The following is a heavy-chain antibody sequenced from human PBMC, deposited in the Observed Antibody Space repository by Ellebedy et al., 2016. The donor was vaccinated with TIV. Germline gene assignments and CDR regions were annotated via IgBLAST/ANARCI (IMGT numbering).Heavy chain of an antibody. CDR2: ISTSGNDI. D-gene: IGHD6-19*01. V-gene: IGHV3-11*04. J-gene: IGHJ6*02. CDR1: GFTFSDYY. Sequence: GESLKISCAASGFTFSDYYMSWIRQSPGRGLEWISHISTSGNDINYADSVKGRFTISRDNAKNSLYLHMNSLRVEDTAVYYCVSGQSSGGYYYYGMDVWGQGTTVTVSS. CDR3: VSGQSSGGYYYYGMDV.